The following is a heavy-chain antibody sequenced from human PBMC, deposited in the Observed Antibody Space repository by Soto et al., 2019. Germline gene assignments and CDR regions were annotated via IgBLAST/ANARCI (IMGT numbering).Heavy chain of an antibody. CDR2: ISAYNGNT. CDR1: GYTFSSYG. Sequence: QVQLVQSGAEVKKPGASVKLSCKASGYTFSSYGISWVRQAPGQGLEWMGWISAYNGNTNHAQKLQGRVTMTTDTSTSTAYMELRSLRSDDTAVYYCARLISWDIVVVVAATGAFDIWGQGTMVTVSS. D-gene: IGHD2-15*01. CDR3: ARLISWDIVVVVAATGAFDI. V-gene: IGHV1-18*01. J-gene: IGHJ3*02.